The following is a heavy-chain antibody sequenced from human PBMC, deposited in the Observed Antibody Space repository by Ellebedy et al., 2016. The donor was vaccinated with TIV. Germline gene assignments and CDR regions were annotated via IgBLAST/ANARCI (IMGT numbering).Heavy chain of an antibody. J-gene: IGHJ4*02. CDR3: ASGGLRYFDWTN. V-gene: IGHV3-30*07. CDR2: ISYDGSNK. Sequence: GESLKISCAASGFTFSSYAMHWVRQAPGKGLEWVAVISYDGSNKYYADSVKGRFTISRDNSKNTLYLQMNSLRVEDSAVYYCASGGLRYFDWTNWGQGNLVIVSS. D-gene: IGHD3-9*01. CDR1: GFTFSSYA.